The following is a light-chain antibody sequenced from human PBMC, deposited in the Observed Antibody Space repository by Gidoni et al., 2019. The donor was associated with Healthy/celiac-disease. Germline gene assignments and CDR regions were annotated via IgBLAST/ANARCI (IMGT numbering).Light chain of an antibody. CDR3: SSYTSSSTYV. J-gene: IGLJ1*01. CDR1: SSDVGGYNY. V-gene: IGLV2-14*01. Sequence: QSALTHPASVSGSTGQSITISCPGTSSDVGGYNYVSWYQQHPGKAPKLMIYEVSNRPSGVSNRFSGSKSGNTASLTISGLQAEDEADYYCSSYTSSSTYVFGTGTKVTVL. CDR2: EVS.